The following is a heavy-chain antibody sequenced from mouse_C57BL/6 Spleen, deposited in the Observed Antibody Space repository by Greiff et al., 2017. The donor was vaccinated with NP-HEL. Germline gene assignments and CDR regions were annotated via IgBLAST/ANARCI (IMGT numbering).Heavy chain of an antibody. V-gene: IGHV5-4*01. CDR1: GFTFSSYA. CDR3: ARENYYGSSSYAMDY. J-gene: IGHJ4*01. D-gene: IGHD1-1*01. Sequence: EVQGVESGGGLVKPGGSLKLSCAASGFTFSSYAMSWVRQTPEKRLEWVATISDGGSYTYYPDNVKGRFTISRDNAKNNLYLQMSHLKSEDTAMYYCARENYYGSSSYAMDYWGQGTSVTVSS. CDR2: ISDGGSYT.